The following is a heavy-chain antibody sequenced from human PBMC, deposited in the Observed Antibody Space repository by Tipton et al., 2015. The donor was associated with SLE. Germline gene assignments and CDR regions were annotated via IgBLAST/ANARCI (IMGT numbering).Heavy chain of an antibody. CDR1: GVSFSGYY. J-gene: IGHJ4*02. CDR3: ASHGGNFGY. Sequence: TLSLTCAVYGVSFSGYYWSWIRQPPGRGLEWIGEINHSGSTNYNPSLKSRVTISVDTSKNQFSLKLSSVTAADTAVYYCASHGGNFGYWGQGTLVTVSS. D-gene: IGHD2-15*01. CDR2: INHSGST. V-gene: IGHV4-34*01.